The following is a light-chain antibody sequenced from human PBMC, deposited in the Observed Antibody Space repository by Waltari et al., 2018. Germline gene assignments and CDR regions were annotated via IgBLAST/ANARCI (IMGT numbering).Light chain of an antibody. Sequence: SQMTQSRSALSASVCHRVIITCRASQNINNYLNWYQQKPGKAPKLLIYASSNLQGGVPSRFSGDGSGTDFTLTISTLQPEDFATYYCQQSSSSPITFGPGTKVDVK. CDR3: QQSSSSPIT. CDR1: QNINNY. J-gene: IGKJ3*01. V-gene: IGKV1-39*01. CDR2: ASS.